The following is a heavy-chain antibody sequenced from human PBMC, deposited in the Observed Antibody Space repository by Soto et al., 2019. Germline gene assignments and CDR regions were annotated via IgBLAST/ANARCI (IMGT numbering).Heavy chain of an antibody. D-gene: IGHD1-1*01. J-gene: IGHJ4*02. CDR1: GYTFSDYY. CDR3: TSPASNTPHWFDY. Sequence: VASVKVSCKASGYTFSDYYMHWVRQAPVQGLEWMGIISPSGGNTEFAQKFQGRITMTRDTSTNTVYMDLSSLTSEDTAIYYCTSPASNTPHWFDYWGQGTLVTVSS. V-gene: IGHV1-46*01. CDR2: ISPSGGNT.